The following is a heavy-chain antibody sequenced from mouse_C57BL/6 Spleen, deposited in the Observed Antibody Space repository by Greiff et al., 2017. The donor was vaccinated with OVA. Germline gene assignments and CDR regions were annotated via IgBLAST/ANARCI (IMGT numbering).Heavy chain of an antibody. V-gene: IGHV1-82*01. CDR1: GYAFSSYW. CDR2: IYPGDGDT. CDR3: ARTNGQWPAWFAD. D-gene: IGHD1-1*01. Sequence: QVQLQQSGPELVKPGASVKLSCKASGYAFSSYWMNWVKQRPGKGLEWIGRIYPGDGDTNYNGKFKGKATLTADKSSSTAYMQLSSLTSEDSAVYYCARTNGQWPAWFADWGQGTLVTVSA. J-gene: IGHJ3*01.